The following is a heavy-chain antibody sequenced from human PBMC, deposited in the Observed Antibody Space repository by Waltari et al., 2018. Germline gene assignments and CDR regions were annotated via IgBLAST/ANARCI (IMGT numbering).Heavy chain of an antibody. V-gene: IGHV4-59*11. J-gene: IGHJ6*02. D-gene: IGHD2-2*01. CDR3: ARDRVVPADEPDCYGLDV. CDR2: IYYNVAN. CDR1: RGSIRSHY. Sequence: QVQLQESGPGPVKPSETLSLTCDVSRGSIRSHYWSWIRRHTGKGLEWIGYIYYNVANNGNPSRISRVSIAVDTAKNQCSLKLTAVTAADTAVYYCARDRVVPADEPDCYGLDVWGQGTTVTVSS.